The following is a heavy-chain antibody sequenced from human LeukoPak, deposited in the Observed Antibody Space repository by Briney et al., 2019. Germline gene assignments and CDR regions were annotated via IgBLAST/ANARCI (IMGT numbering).Heavy chain of an antibody. CDR1: GFTFSSYA. Sequence: GGSLRLSCSASGFTFSSYAMHWVRQAPGKGLEWVALIWYDGSNKYYADSVKGRFTISRDNAKNSLYLQMNSLRAEDTAVYYCARYLYDSSSLDYWGQGTLVTVSS. J-gene: IGHJ4*02. V-gene: IGHV3-33*08. CDR2: IWYDGSNK. D-gene: IGHD3-22*01. CDR3: ARYLYDSSSLDY.